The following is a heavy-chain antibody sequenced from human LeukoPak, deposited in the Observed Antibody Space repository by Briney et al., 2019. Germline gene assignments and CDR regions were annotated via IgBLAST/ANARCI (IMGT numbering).Heavy chain of an antibody. CDR2: IYYSGTT. D-gene: IGHD3-10*01. CDR3: AAGFYYFDY. CDR1: GGPISSYY. V-gene: IGHV4-59*01. J-gene: IGHJ4*02. Sequence: SETLSLACTVSGGPISSYYWNWIRQPPGKGLEWIGYIYYSGTTNYNPSLKSRVTILVDTSKNQFSLKLSSVAAADTAVYYCAAGFYYFDYWGQGTLVTVSS.